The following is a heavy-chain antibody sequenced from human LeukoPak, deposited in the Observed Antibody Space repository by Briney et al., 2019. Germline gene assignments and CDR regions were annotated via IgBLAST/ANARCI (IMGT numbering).Heavy chain of an antibody. D-gene: IGHD3-10*01. V-gene: IGHV3-48*03. CDR3: ARETYYGSGSLYYFDY. CDR2: ISTSGSTI. Sequence: GGSLRLSCAASGFIFSSYEMNWVRQAPGKGLEWISYISTSGSTIYYADSAKGRFTISRDNAKNSLYLQMNSLRAEDTAVYYCARETYYGSGSLYYFDYWGQGTLVTVSS. J-gene: IGHJ4*02. CDR1: GFIFSSYE.